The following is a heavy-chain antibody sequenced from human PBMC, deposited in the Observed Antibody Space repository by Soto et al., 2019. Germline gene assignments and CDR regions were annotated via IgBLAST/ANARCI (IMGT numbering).Heavy chain of an antibody. J-gene: IGHJ3*02. CDR3: ARVKLGRAYDAFAI. CDR1: GGTFSSYA. Sequence: ASVKVSCKASGGTFSSYAISWVRQAPGQGLEWMGGIIPIFGTANYAQKFQGRVTITADESTSTAYMELSSLRSEDTAVYYCARVKLGRAYDAFAIWGQGTMVTVSS. D-gene: IGHD7-27*01. V-gene: IGHV1-69*13. CDR2: IIPIFGTA.